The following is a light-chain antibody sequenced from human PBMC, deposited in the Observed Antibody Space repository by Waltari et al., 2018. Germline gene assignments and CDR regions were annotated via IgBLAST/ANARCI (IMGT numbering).Light chain of an antibody. Sequence: DIQMTQSPYSLSASVGDRVSITCRASQSISTHLNWYQQKPGKAPKLLIYAASNLQSGVPSRFSGRGSETDFTLTISSLQPEDFAVYYCQQSYNTLTWTFGQGTKVEIK. CDR2: AAS. CDR3: QQSYNTLTWT. J-gene: IGKJ1*01. CDR1: QSISTH. V-gene: IGKV1-39*01.